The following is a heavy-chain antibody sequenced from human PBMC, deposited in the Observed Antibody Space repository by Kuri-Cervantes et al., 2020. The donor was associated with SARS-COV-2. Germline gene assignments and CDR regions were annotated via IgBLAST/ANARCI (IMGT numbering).Heavy chain of an antibody. Sequence: GSLRLSSTVSGGSISSSSYYWSWIRQPPGKGLEWIGEINHSGSTNYNPSLKSRVTISVDTSKNQFSPKLSSVTAADTAVYYCARGPRYSSSWYQTLDYWGQGTLVTVSS. J-gene: IGHJ4*02. D-gene: IGHD6-13*01. CDR1: GGSISSSSYY. CDR3: ARGPRYSSSWYQTLDY. V-gene: IGHV4-39*07. CDR2: INHSGST.